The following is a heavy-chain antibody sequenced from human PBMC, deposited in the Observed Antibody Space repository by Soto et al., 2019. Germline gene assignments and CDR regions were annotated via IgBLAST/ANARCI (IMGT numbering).Heavy chain of an antibody. D-gene: IGHD2-2*01. Sequence: QVQLQESGPGLVKPSQTLSLTCTVSGGSISSGGYYWSWIRQHPGKGLEWIGYIYYSGSTSYNPASKSRVSVLADTSKNQCSLRLSSVTAADPAVYYGARGVGSCGQGSLVIV. CDR3: ARGVGS. CDR1: GGSISSGGYY. CDR2: IYYSGST. J-gene: IGHJ5*02. V-gene: IGHV4-31*03.